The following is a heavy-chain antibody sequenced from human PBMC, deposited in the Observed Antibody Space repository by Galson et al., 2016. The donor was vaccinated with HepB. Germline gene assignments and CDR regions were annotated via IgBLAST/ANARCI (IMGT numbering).Heavy chain of an antibody. CDR2: ISSSSSTI. Sequence: SLRLSCADSGFTFSSYSMNWARQAPGKGLEWVSYISSSSSTIYYADSVKGRFTISRDNAKNSLYLQMNSLRAEDTAVYYCARAVYGINTPKDYWGQGILVTVSS. CDR1: GFTFSSYS. J-gene: IGHJ4*02. CDR3: ARAVYGINTPKDY. V-gene: IGHV3-48*04. D-gene: IGHD3-9*01.